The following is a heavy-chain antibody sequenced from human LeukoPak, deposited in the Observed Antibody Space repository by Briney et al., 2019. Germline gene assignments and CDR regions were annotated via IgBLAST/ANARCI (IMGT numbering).Heavy chain of an antibody. Sequence: SETLSLTCTVSGGSISSYYWSWIRQPPGKGLEWIGYIYDSGSTNYNLSFKSRVTISVDTSKNQFSLKLSSVTAADTAVYYCARHPYNWNYGANWFDPWGQGTLVTVSS. CDR2: IYDSGST. CDR1: GGSISSYY. J-gene: IGHJ5*02. CDR3: ARHPYNWNYGANWFDP. D-gene: IGHD1-7*01. V-gene: IGHV4-59*08.